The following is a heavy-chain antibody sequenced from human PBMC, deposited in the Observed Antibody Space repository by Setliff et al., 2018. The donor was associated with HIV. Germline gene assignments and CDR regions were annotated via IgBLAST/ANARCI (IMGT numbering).Heavy chain of an antibody. Sequence: SETLSLTCTVSGGSISSYYWSWIRQPPGKGLEWIGYIYTSGSTNYNPSLKSRVTISLDTSKNQFSLKLTSVTAADTAVYYCARLSGDYYYFDYWGQGTLVPSPQ. V-gene: IGHV4-4*09. CDR2: IYTSGST. D-gene: IGHD2-21*02. CDR1: GGSISSYY. J-gene: IGHJ4*02. CDR3: ARLSGDYYYFDY.